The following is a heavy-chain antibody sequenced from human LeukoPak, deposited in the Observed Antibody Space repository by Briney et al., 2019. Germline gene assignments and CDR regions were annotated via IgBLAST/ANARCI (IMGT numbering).Heavy chain of an antibody. J-gene: IGHJ4*02. CDR3: ATLHGYNDNHFDY. CDR1: GGSFTDYY. Sequence: SETLSLTCAVYGGSFTDYYWSWIRQPPGKGLEWIGEINHSGRTNSNPSLKSRATISVDTSKNQFSLKLSSVTAADAAVYYCATLHGYNDNHFDYWGQGTLVTVSS. CDR2: INHSGRT. D-gene: IGHD5-24*01. V-gene: IGHV4-34*04.